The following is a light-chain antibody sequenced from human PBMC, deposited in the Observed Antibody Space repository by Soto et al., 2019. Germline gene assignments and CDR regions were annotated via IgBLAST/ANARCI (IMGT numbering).Light chain of an antibody. Sequence: DIQMTQSPSTLSASVGDRVTITCRVSRNVNNWLAWYQQKPGKAPNLLIYEASTLETGVPSRFSGSRSGTEFTLSITSLQPDDFATYYSQQYETSWTFGLGTKVEI. CDR1: RNVNNW. CDR2: EAS. CDR3: QQYETSWT. V-gene: IGKV1-5*03. J-gene: IGKJ1*01.